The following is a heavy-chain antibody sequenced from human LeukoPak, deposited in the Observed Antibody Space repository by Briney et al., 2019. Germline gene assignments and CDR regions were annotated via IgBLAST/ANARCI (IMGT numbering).Heavy chain of an antibody. CDR3: ARIGASSWYYFDY. D-gene: IGHD6-13*01. J-gene: IGHJ4*02. V-gene: IGHV4-34*01. CDR2: INHSGST. Sequence: AGGSLRLSCAASGFMFSDYYMSWIRQPPGKGLEWIGEINHSGSTNYNPSLKSRVTISVDTSKNQFSLKLSSVTAADTAVYYCARIGASSWYYFDYWGQGTLVTVSS. CDR1: GFMFSDYY.